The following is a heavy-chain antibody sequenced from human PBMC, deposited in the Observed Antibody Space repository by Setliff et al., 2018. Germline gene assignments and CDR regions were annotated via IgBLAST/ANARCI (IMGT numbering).Heavy chain of an antibody. Sequence: ASVKVSCKASGYTFINYEINWVRQATGQGLEWMGGMNPNNGNTGYAQKFQGRVIMTRNTSISTAYMELSSLRSEDTAVYYCARTRGLDVWGQGTTVTVSS. V-gene: IGHV1-8*02. J-gene: IGHJ6*02. CDR1: GYTFINYE. CDR3: ARTRGLDV. CDR2: MNPNNGNT.